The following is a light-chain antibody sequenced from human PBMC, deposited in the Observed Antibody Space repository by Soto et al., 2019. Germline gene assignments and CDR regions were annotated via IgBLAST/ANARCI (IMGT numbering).Light chain of an antibody. CDR2: EVS. V-gene: IGLV2-14*01. J-gene: IGLJ3*02. CDR3: SSYTSSSTVV. Sequence: QSALTQPASVSGSPGQSITISCTGTSSDVGGYNYVSWYQQDPGKAPKVMIYEVSNRPSGVSNRFSGSKSGNTASLTISGLQAEDEADYYCSSYTSSSTVVFGGGTKLTVL. CDR1: SSDVGGYNY.